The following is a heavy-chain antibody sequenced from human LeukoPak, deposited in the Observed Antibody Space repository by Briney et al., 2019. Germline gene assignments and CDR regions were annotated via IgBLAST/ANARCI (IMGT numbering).Heavy chain of an antibody. D-gene: IGHD3-22*01. J-gene: IGHJ4*02. CDR3: AKDYYYDSSGYGEGYYFDY. Sequence: SGGSLRLSCVASGFTFSTYTLNWVRQAPGKGLEWVSTISSSSSYIYYGDSVKGRFTISRDNAKNSLYLQMNSLRAEDTAVYYCAKDYYYDSSGYGEGYYFDYWGQGTLVTVSS. CDR2: ISSSSSYI. CDR1: GFTFSTYT. V-gene: IGHV3-21*04.